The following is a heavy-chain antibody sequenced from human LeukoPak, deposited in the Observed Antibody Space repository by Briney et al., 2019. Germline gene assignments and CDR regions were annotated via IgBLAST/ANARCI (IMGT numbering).Heavy chain of an antibody. CDR3: AKYAYPPSIAVAGPPFDY. Sequence: GGSLRLSCAASGFTFSSYAMSWVRQAPGKGLEWVSAMRGSGGSTYYADSVKGRFTISRDNSKNTLYLQMNSLRAEDTAVYYCAKYAYPPSIAVAGPPFDYWGQGTLVTVSS. V-gene: IGHV3-23*01. J-gene: IGHJ4*02. CDR2: MRGSGGST. D-gene: IGHD6-19*01. CDR1: GFTFSSYA.